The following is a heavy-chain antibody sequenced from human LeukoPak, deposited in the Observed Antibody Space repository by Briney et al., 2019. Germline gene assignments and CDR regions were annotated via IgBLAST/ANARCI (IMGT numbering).Heavy chain of an antibody. CDR3: ARVGGTNYYYYGMDV. CDR2: IYYSGST. CDR1: GGSISNYY. D-gene: IGHD1-26*01. Sequence: SETLSLTCTVSGGSISNYYWSWIRQPPGKGLEWIGYIYYSGSTNYNPSLKSRVTISVGTSKNQFSLKLSSVTAADTAVYYCARVGGTNYYYYGMDVWGQGTTVTVSS. V-gene: IGHV4-59*01. J-gene: IGHJ6*02.